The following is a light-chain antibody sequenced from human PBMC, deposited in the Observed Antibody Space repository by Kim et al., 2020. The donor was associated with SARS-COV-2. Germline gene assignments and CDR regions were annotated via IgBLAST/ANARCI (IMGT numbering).Light chain of an antibody. CDR3: QVWDSSTWV. J-gene: IGLJ3*02. CDR1: NIGSKN. V-gene: IGLV3-9*01. CDR2: RDS. Sequence: SLALGQTARITCGGKNIGSKNVHWYQQKPGQAPVLVIYRDSNRPSGIPERFSGSNSGNTATLTISRAQAGDEADYYCQVWDSSTWVFGGGTQLTVL.